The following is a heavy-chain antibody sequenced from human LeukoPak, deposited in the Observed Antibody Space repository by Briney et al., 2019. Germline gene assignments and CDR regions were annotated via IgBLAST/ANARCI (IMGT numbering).Heavy chain of an antibody. D-gene: IGHD4-11*01. CDR3: AGRYSDYSNC. CDR2: IHYTGNT. Sequence: SETLSLTCTLSGGSISNYYWSWIRQPPGKGLQWIGYIHYTGNTKYNPSLESRVTISVDTSKNQFSLKLTSVTAADTAVYYCAGRYSDYSNCWGQGTLVTVSS. J-gene: IGHJ4*02. CDR1: GGSISNYY. V-gene: IGHV4-59*01.